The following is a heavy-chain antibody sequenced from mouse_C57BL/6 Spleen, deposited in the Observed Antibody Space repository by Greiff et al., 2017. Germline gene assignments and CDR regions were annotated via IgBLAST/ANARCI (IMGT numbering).Heavy chain of an antibody. J-gene: IGHJ2*01. V-gene: IGHV5-9-1*02. CDR3: TRAGDYYGSSPLDY. D-gene: IGHD1-1*01. CDR1: GFTFSSYA. CDR2: ISSGGDYI. Sequence: EVKVVESGEGLVKPGGSLKLSCAASGFTFSSYAMSWVRQTPEKRLEWVAYISSGGDYIYYADTVKGRFPISRDNARNTLYLQMSSLKSEDTAMYYCTRAGDYYGSSPLDYWGQGTTLTVSS.